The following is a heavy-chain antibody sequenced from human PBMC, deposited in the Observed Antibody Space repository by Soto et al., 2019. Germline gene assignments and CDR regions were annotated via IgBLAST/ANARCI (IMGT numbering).Heavy chain of an antibody. V-gene: IGHV4-30-4*01. J-gene: IGHJ4*02. Sequence: SETLSLTCTVSGGSISTGDYFWSWIRQPPGKGLEWIGYIYYTGSTFYNPSLRSRVTISGDTSKNEFSLKLSSVTAADTAVYYCARGRGSSWYFDDWGQGTLVTVSS. CDR3: ARGRGSSWYFDD. CDR2: IYYTGST. CDR1: GGSISTGDYF. D-gene: IGHD6-13*01.